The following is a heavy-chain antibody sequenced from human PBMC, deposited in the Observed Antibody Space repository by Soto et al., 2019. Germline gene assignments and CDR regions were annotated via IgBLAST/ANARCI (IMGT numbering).Heavy chain of an antibody. D-gene: IGHD6-13*01. Sequence: QVQLVQSGAEVKKPGASVKVSCKASGYTFTSYGISWVRQAPGQGLEWMGWISAYNGNTNYAQKLQGRVTMTTDTSTSTAYMELRSLRSDDTAVHYCARDLAAADNVYYYYGMDVWGQGTTVTVSS. CDR1: GYTFTSYG. CDR2: ISAYNGNT. CDR3: ARDLAAADNVYYYYGMDV. J-gene: IGHJ6*02. V-gene: IGHV1-18*04.